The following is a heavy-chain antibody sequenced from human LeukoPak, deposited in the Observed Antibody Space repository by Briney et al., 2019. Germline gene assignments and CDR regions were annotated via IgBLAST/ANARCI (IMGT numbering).Heavy chain of an antibody. J-gene: IGHJ3*02. V-gene: IGHV3-30*04. Sequence: PGGSLRLSCAASGFTFSSDAMHWVRQARGKGLEWVAAISYDGSNKNYADSVKGRFTISRDNPKNTLYLQMDNLRAEDTAVYYCARVTTAIPDAFDIWGQATMVTVSS. CDR3: ARVTTAIPDAFDI. CDR1: GFTFSSDA. CDR2: ISYDGSNK. D-gene: IGHD2-21*02.